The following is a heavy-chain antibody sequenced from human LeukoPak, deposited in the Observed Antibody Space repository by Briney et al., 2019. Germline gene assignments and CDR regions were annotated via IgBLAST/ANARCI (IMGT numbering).Heavy chain of an antibody. J-gene: IGHJ4*02. D-gene: IGHD4-23*01. CDR3: ARSTVVTYPLNY. CDR2: IWYDGSNK. CDR1: GFTFNSYG. V-gene: IGHV3-33*01. Sequence: GGSLRLSCAASGFTFNSYGMHWVRQAPGKGLEWVAVIWYDGSNKYYADSEKGRFTISRDNSKNTLYLQMNSLRAEDTAVYYCARSTVVTYPLNYWGQGTLVTVSS.